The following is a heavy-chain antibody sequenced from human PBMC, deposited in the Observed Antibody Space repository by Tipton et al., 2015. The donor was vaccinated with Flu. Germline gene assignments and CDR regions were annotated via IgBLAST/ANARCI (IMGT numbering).Heavy chain of an antibody. CDR2: LYSGGST. V-gene: IGHV3-66*01. CDR3: ARVGYSSGWYRA. Sequence: SLRLSCAASGFAVSSNYMSWVRQAPGKGLEWVSVLYSGGSTYYADSVKGRFTISRDNSKNTLYLQMNSLRAEDTAVYYCARVGYSSGWYRAWGQGTLVTVSS. D-gene: IGHD6-19*01. CDR1: GFAVSSNY. J-gene: IGHJ5*02.